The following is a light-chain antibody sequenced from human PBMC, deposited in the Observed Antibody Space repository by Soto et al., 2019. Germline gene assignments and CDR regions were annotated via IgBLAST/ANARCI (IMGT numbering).Light chain of an antibody. CDR1: QSLLHSNGYNY. Sequence: DMGMTQSPLSLPATPGEPASISCRSIQSLLHSNGYNYLDWYLQKPGQSPRLLIYLGSNRASGVPDRFSGSGSGTDFTLKISRVEAEDVGVYYCMQALQTMWTFGQGTKVEIK. CDR3: MQALQTMWT. V-gene: IGKV2-28*01. J-gene: IGKJ1*01. CDR2: LGS.